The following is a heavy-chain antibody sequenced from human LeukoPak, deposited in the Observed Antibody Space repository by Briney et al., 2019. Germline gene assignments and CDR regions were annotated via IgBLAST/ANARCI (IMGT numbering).Heavy chain of an antibody. CDR1: GFTFSSYA. V-gene: IGHV3-23*01. D-gene: IGHD2-15*01. CDR3: ANEAHRHLALHN. Sequence: PGGSLRLSCAASGFTFSSYAMSWVRQAPGKGLEWVSSIASDGDTFYAGSVKGRFTISRDISTNTLHLQMNSLRADDTAIYFCANEAHRHLALHNWGQGTLVTVST. J-gene: IGHJ4*02. CDR2: SIASDGDT.